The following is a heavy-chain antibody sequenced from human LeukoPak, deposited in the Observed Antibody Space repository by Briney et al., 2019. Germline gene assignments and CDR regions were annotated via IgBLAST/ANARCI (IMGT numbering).Heavy chain of an antibody. J-gene: IGHJ4*02. CDR1: GGSISGHY. CDR2: IHYSGVT. D-gene: IGHD3-10*01. V-gene: IGHV4-59*11. CDR3: ARTTPHGSGDY. Sequence: SETLSLTCTVSGGSISGHYWSWIRQPPGKGLEWIAYIHYSGVTTYSPSLKSRVTISVDTSENQFSLKLTSPTAADTAVYYCARTTPHGSGDYWGQGTLVTVSS.